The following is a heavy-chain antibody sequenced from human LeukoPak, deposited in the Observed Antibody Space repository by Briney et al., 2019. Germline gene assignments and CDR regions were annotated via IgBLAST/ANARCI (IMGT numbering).Heavy chain of an antibody. V-gene: IGHV4-4*07. D-gene: IGHD2-2*01. CDR3: ASARTTAFMDV. J-gene: IGHJ6*04. CDR2: IYTSGST. CDR1: GGSISSYY. Sequence: SETLSLTCTVSGGSISSYYWGWIRQPAGKGLEWIGRIYTSGSTNYNPSLKSRVTMSVDTSKHQFSLKLSSVTAADTAVYYCASARTTAFMDVWGKGTTVTVSS.